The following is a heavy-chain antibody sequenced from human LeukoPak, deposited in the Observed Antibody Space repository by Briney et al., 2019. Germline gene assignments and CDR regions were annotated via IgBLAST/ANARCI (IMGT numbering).Heavy chain of an antibody. D-gene: IGHD2-21*01. CDR3: ARQIAVVEPTDPNWIDS. CDR2: IFYSGST. J-gene: IGHJ5*01. V-gene: IGHV4-39*07. Sequence: SETLSLTCSVSGDSMSSGSYYWGWIRQPPGKGLEWIGSIFYSGSTYYTPSLKSRVTMSLDTSKNQFSLRLTSVTAADTAVYYCARQIAVVEPTDPNWIDSWGQGTLVTVSS. CDR1: GDSMSSGSYY.